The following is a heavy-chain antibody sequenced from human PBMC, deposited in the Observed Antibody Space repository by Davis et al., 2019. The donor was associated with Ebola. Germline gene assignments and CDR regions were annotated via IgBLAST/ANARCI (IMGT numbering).Heavy chain of an antibody. V-gene: IGHV1-8*01. Sequence: ASVKVSCKASGYTFTSYDINWVRQATGQGLEWMGWMNPNSGNTGYAHKFQGRVTMTRDTSTRTVYMELSSLRSEDTAVYYCARVGHIVVVPAALLFDDSPLGMDVWGQGTTVTVSS. J-gene: IGHJ6*02. CDR1: GYTFTSYD. CDR3: ARVGHIVVVPAALLFDDSPLGMDV. CDR2: MNPNSGNT. D-gene: IGHD2-2*01.